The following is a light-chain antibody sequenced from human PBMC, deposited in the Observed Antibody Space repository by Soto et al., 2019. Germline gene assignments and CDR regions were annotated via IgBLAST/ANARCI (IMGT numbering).Light chain of an antibody. J-gene: IGLJ2*01. CDR1: TSNIGAGYD. CDR3: QSYDSGLSGSI. V-gene: IGLV1-40*01. CDR2: ANT. Sequence: QSVLTQPPSVSGAPGQRVTISCSGTTSNIGAGYDVHWYQLLPGTAPKLLIYANTDRPSGVPDRLSGSKSGTSASLAITGLQAEDEADYYCQSYDSGLSGSIFGGGTKVTVL.